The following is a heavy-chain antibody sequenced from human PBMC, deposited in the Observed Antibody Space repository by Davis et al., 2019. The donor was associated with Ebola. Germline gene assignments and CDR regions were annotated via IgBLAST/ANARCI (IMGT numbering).Heavy chain of an antibody. J-gene: IGHJ4*02. CDR1: GFTFSSYW. CDR3: AKVRSYQLLRPYFDS. Sequence: GESLKISCAASGFTFSSYWMSWVRQAPGKGLEWVANIKQDGSEKYYVDSVKGRFTISRDNSKNTLYLQMTSLGAEDTAKYFCAKVRSYQLLRPYFDSWGQGSLVTVSS. V-gene: IGHV3-7*03. CDR2: IKQDGSEK. D-gene: IGHD2-2*01.